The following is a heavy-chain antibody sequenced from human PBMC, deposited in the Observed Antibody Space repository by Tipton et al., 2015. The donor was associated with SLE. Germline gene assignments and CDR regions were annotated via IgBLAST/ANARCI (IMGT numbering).Heavy chain of an antibody. J-gene: IGHJ6*02. CDR2: IYYSGTT. D-gene: IGHD1-1*01. V-gene: IGHV4-39*07. CDR3: ARDLWNDRRAYYYYGVDV. CDR1: GGSISTTIYY. Sequence: TLSLTCTVSGGSISTTIYYWGWVRQPPGKGLEWIGSIYYSGTTYYNPSLKSRVTISIDASKNQFSLDMTSLTAADTAVYYCARDLWNDRRAYYYYGVDVWGQGTTVTVPS.